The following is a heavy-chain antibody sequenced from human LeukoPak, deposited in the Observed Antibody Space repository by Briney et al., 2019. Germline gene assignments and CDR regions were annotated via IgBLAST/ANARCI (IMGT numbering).Heavy chain of an antibody. D-gene: IGHD3-10*01. CDR3: ARDLEVLRVIPMGWYFDL. Sequence: GGSLRLSCAASGFSFSSYEMSWVRQAPGKGLEWVSYISTSGSTIYYADSVKGRFTISRDNAKNSLYLQMNSLRAEDTAVYYCARDLEVLRVIPMGWYFDLWGRGTLVTVSS. J-gene: IGHJ2*01. V-gene: IGHV3-48*03. CDR2: ISTSGSTI. CDR1: GFSFSSYE.